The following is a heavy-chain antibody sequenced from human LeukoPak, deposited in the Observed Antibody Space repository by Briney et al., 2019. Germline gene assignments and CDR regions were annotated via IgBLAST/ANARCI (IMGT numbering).Heavy chain of an antibody. V-gene: IGHV1-8*01. CDR1: GYTFTSYD. D-gene: IGHD2-2*01. CDR2: MNPNSGNT. Sequence: ASVKVSCKASGYTFTSYDINWVRQATGQGLEWMGWMNPNSGNTGHAQKFQGRVTMTRNTSISTAYMELSSLRSEDTAVYYCARARPLVVPAAMGYYYGMDVWGQGTTVTVSS. J-gene: IGHJ6*02. CDR3: ARARPLVVPAAMGYYYGMDV.